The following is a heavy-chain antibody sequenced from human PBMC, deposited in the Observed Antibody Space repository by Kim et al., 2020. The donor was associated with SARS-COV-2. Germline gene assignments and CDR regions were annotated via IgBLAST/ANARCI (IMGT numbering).Heavy chain of an antibody. CDR2: IYYSGST. J-gene: IGHJ6*04. V-gene: IGHV4-39*01. D-gene: IGHD2-2*01. CDR1: GGSISSSDHY. Sequence: SETLSLTCTVSGGSISSSDHYWGWIRQPPGKGLEWIGSIYYSGSTYYNPSLKSRVTISGDTSKNQFSLKLRSVTAADTALYFCARHENDCSSTSCYPYYYYGLDVWGKGTTVTVSS. CDR3: ARHENDCSSTSCYPYYYYGLDV.